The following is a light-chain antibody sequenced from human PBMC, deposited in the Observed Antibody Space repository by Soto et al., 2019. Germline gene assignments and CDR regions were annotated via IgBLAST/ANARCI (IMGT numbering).Light chain of an antibody. V-gene: IGKV3-15*01. J-gene: IGKJ2*01. CDR2: GAS. Sequence: EIVMTQSPATLSVSPGERATLSCRASQSVRSNLAWYQQKPGQAPRLLIYGASTSATGIPARFSGSGSGTYFTLTISSLQSEDFAVYYCQQYHISPPDTFGQGTKVEIK. CDR1: QSVRSN. CDR3: QQYHISPPDT.